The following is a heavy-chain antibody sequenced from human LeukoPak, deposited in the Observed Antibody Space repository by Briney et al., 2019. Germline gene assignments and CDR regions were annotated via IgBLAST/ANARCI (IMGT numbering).Heavy chain of an antibody. CDR3: ARDRRFVNWDSSCEKAFDI. CDR1: GFTFSSYW. Sequence: PGGSLRLFCAASGFTFSSYWMSWVRQAPGRGLEWVANIKQDGSEKYYVDSVKGRFTISRDNAKNSLYLQMNSLRAEDTAVYYCARDRRFVNWDSSCEKAFDIWGQGTMVTVSS. D-gene: IGHD3-22*01. V-gene: IGHV3-7*01. CDR2: IKQDGSEK. J-gene: IGHJ3*02.